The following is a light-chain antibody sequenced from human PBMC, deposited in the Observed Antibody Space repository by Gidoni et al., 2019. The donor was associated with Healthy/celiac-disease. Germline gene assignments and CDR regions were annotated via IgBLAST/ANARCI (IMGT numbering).Light chain of an antibody. Sequence: IVLTQSPATLSLSPGERATLSCRASQSVSSYVAWYQQKPGQAPRLLIYDASNRATGIPARFRGSGSGTDFTLTISSLEPEDFAVYYCQQRSNWPPLTFXGXTKVEIK. CDR3: QQRSNWPPLT. CDR1: QSVSSY. CDR2: DAS. V-gene: IGKV3-11*01. J-gene: IGKJ4*01.